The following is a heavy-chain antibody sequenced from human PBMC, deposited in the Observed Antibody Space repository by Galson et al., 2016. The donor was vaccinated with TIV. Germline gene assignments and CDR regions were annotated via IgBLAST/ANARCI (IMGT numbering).Heavy chain of an antibody. CDR3: ARHHDFWSGPGYFYMDV. J-gene: IGHJ6*03. V-gene: IGHV5-51*01. CDR2: IYLLTLET. CDR1: GYSFATFW. Sequence: QSGAEVKKRGESLKISCKASGYSFATFWFGWVGQLPGKALEWMGVIYLLTLETRYSRSSQAKVTISPDKSISTAYLQWTSLKASDTAIYYWARHHDFWSGPGYFYMDVWGKGTTVSVSS. D-gene: IGHD3-3*01.